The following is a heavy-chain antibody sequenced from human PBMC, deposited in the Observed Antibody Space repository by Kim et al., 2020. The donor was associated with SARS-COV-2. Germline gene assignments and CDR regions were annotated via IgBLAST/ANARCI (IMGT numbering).Heavy chain of an antibody. D-gene: IGHD1-26*01. CDR3: AREWEPYYYYYGMDV. J-gene: IGHJ6*02. V-gene: IGHV3-9*01. Sequence: DSVKGRFTISRDNAKNSLYLQMNSLRAEDTALYYCAREWEPYYYYYGMDVWGQGTTVTVSS.